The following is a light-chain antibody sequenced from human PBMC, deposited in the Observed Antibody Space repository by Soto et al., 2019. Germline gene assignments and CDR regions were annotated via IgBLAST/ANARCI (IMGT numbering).Light chain of an antibody. Sequence: EIVLTQSTCTLSLSPGERATLSCRASQSVRSNYLAWYQQKPGQAPRLLIYGASSRATGIPDRFSGSGSETDFTLTNSRLELDDSTGDYGQLLETFGQGTKLEIK. CDR2: GAS. CDR3: QLLET. V-gene: IGKV3-20*01. CDR1: QSVRSNY. J-gene: IGKJ1*01.